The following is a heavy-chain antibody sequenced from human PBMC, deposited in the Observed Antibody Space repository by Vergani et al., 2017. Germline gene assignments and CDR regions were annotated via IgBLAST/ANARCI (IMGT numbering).Heavy chain of an antibody. V-gene: IGHV1-8*02. J-gene: IGHJ4*02. CDR1: GYTFTSYD. Sequence: QVQLVQSGAEVKKPGASVNVSCKASGYTFTSYDINGVRQATGQGLEWMGWMNPNSGNTGYAQKFQGRVTMTRNTSLSTAYMELSSLRYEDTAVYYCARSVDWSVDYWGQGTLVTVSS. CDR3: ARSVDWSVDY. CDR2: MNPNSGNT. D-gene: IGHD3-9*01.